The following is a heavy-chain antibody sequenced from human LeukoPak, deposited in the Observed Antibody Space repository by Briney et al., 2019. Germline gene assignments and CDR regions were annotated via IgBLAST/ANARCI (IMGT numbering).Heavy chain of an antibody. D-gene: IGHD5-18*01. CDR3: ARDPGYSYGTVDY. CDR2: IYHSGST. Sequence: PSQTLSLTCTVSGGSLSSGDYYWSWIRQPPGKGLEWIGYIYHSGSTYYNPSLKRRVTISVDTSKNQFSLKLSSVTAADTAVYYCARDPGYSYGTVDYWGQGTLVTVSS. CDR1: GGSLSSGDYY. V-gene: IGHV4-30-4*01. J-gene: IGHJ4*02.